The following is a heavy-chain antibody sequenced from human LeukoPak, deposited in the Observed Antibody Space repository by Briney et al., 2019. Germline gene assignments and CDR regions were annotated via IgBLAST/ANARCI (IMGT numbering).Heavy chain of an antibody. CDR1: GLRVSGND. CDR2: ISSGGSI. J-gene: IGHJ4*02. V-gene: IGHV3-53*01. D-gene: IGHD2-15*01. CDR3: ARDLGGGWLDY. Sequence: PGGSLRLSCAASGLRVSGNDMTWVRQAPGKGLEWVSLISSGGSIYYADSVKGRFTIPRDNSKNTLYLQMNSLRAEDTAVYYCARDLGGGWLDYWGQGTLVTVSS.